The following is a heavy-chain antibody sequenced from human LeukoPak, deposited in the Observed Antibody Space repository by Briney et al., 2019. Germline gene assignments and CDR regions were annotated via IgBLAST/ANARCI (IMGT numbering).Heavy chain of an antibody. CDR2: INWNGGST. D-gene: IGHD3-10*01. Sequence: PGGSLRLSCAASGFTFDDYGMSWVRQAPGKGLEWVSGINWNGGSTGYADSVKGRFTISRDNAKNSLYLQMNSLRAEDTALYYCARVSGSYYNVGYYYYMDVWGKGTTVTVSS. CDR1: GFTFDDYG. V-gene: IGHV3-20*04. CDR3: ARVSGSYYNVGYYYYMDV. J-gene: IGHJ6*03.